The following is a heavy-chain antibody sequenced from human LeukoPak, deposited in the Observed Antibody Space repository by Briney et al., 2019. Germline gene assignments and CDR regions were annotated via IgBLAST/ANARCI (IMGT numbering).Heavy chain of an antibody. J-gene: IGHJ4*02. CDR1: GFTFSSYA. V-gene: IGHV3-23*01. CDR2: ISGSGGST. D-gene: IGHD5-12*01. Sequence: PGGSLRLSCAASGFTFSSYAMSWVRQAPGKGLEWVSAISGSGGSTYYADSVKGRFTISRDNSKNTLYLQMNSLRAEDTAVYYCAKDRAHIVATMGDFDYWGQGTLVTVSS. CDR3: AKDRAHIVATMGDFDY.